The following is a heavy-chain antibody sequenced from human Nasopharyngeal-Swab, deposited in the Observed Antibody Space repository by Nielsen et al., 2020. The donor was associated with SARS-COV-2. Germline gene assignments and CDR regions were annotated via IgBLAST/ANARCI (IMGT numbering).Heavy chain of an antibody. CDR3: ARDYYDSSGYYYFDY. J-gene: IGHJ4*02. Sequence: GESLKISCAASGFTFSSYGMHWVRQAPGKGLEWVAVIWYDGSNKYYADSVKGRFTISRDNSKNTLYLQMNSLRAEDTAMYYCARDYYDSSGYYYFDYWGQGTLVTVSS. D-gene: IGHD3-22*01. CDR1: GFTFSSYG. CDR2: IWYDGSNK. V-gene: IGHV3-33*01.